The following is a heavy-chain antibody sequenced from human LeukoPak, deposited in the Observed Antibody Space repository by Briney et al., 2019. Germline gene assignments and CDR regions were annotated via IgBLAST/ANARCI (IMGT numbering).Heavy chain of an antibody. CDR3: AKDGGLWVSAHWGDS. CDR1: GFAISDYS. CDR2: ITTSDGNT. D-gene: IGHD7-27*01. J-gene: IGHJ4*02. Sequence: PGGSLRLSCAASGFAISDYSMNWVRQAPGKGLEWVSTITTSDGNTYYADSVKGRFTVSRDNSKNTLFLQMNSLRAEDTAVYYCAKDGGLWVSAHWGDSWGRGTLVTVSS. V-gene: IGHV3-23*01.